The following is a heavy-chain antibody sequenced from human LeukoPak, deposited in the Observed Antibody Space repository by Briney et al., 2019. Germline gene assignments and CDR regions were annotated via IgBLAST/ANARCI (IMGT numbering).Heavy chain of an antibody. D-gene: IGHD1-14*01. CDR1: GLTFGNYA. Sequence: RSLRLSCTAFGLTFGNYAMSWVRQAPGKGLEWVGFIRSKAYGGTTEYAASVKGRFTISRDDSKSIAYLQMNSLKTEDTAVYYCTRDGPPRIGAYYYYGMDVWGQGTTVTVSS. CDR2: IRSKAYGGTT. V-gene: IGHV3-49*04. CDR3: TRDGPPRIGAYYYYGMDV. J-gene: IGHJ6*02.